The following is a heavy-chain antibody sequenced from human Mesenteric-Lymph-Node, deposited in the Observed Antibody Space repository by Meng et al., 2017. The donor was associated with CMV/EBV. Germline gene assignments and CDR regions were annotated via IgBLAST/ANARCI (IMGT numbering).Heavy chain of an antibody. V-gene: IGHV3-23*01. CDR1: GFTFDTYA. D-gene: IGHD2-2*02. J-gene: IGHJ6*02. CDR3: ARSDCSSTSCYTGLRYYYYYYGMDV. CDR2: ISGSGAGT. Sequence: GESLKISCAASGFTFDTYAMGWVRQGPGKGLEWVSDISGSGAGTYYADSVKGRFTISRDNSRNTLYLQMNSLRAEDTAVYYCARSDCSSTSCYTGLRYYYYYYGMDVWGQGTTVTVSS.